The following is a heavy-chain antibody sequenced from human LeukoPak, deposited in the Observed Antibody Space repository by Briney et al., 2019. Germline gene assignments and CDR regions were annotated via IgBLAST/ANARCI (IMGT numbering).Heavy chain of an antibody. Sequence: PSETLSLTCTVSGASISGWYWSWIRQPPGKGLEWIGSIYYSGSTYYNPSLKSRVTISVDTSKNQFSLKLSSVTAADTAVYYCARLILGFTMVRAEGWYFDLWGRGTLVTVSS. CDR1: GASISGWY. V-gene: IGHV4-59*05. CDR2: IYYSGST. J-gene: IGHJ2*01. CDR3: ARLILGFTMVRAEGWYFDL. D-gene: IGHD3-10*01.